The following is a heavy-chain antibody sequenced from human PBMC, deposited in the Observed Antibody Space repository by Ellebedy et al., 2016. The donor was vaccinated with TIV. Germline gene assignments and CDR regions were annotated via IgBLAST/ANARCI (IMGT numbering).Heavy chain of an antibody. CDR3: ARVMVMTTAGHHAFDI. CDR2: ISYEGRTK. Sequence: GESLKISXAASGFTFSSYTIHWVRQAPGKGLEWVAIISYEGRTKYYADSVKGRFTISRDNFSNTLYLQMNSLRPEDTAMYYCARVMVMTTAGHHAFDIWGQGTMVTVSS. D-gene: IGHD4-17*01. V-gene: IGHV3-30*04. CDR1: GFTFSSYT. J-gene: IGHJ3*02.